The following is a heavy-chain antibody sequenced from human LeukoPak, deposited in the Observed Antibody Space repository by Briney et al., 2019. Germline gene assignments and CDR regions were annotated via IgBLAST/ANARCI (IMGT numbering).Heavy chain of an antibody. V-gene: IGHV1-69*05. J-gene: IGHJ1*01. Sequence: SVKVFCKVSGGPFSSFAIRWVRRAPGQGLEWMGGIIPIFGTANYAQKFQGRVTITTDKSTSTAYMELSSLRSKDTAVYYCATHDSSGYNGTGYFQHWGQGALVTVSS. CDR3: ATHDSSGYNGTGYFQH. D-gene: IGHD3-22*01. CDR1: GGPFSSFA. CDR2: IIPIFGTA.